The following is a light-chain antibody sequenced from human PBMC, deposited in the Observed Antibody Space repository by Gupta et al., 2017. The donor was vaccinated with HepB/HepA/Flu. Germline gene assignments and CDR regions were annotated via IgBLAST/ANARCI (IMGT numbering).Light chain of an antibody. J-gene: IGLJ1*01. CDR1: SSDVGGYNS. CDR3: CSYAGDSSYV. V-gene: IGLV2-11*01. Sequence: QSALTQPPSVSGSPGQSVTISCTGTSSDVGGYNSVYWSKQQPGKAPKLMIYDVNKRPSGVPYRFSGSNSGNTASLTISGLQAEGEADYPCCSYAGDSSYVVGSWTKVTVL. CDR2: DVN.